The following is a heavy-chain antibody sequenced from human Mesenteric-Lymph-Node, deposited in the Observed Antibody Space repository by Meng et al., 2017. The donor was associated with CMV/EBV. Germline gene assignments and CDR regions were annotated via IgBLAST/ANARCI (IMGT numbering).Heavy chain of an antibody. D-gene: IGHD3-10*01. V-gene: IGHV3-73*01. Sequence: GESLKISCVASGFTFSGSAMHWVRQASGKGLEWVGHIRSKANTYATAYAASVKGRFTISRDDSKNTAYLQMNSLKTEDTAMYYCARDRGFLQFDYWGQGTLVTVSS. CDR3: ARDRGFLQFDY. CDR2: IRSKANTYAT. J-gene: IGHJ4*02. CDR1: GFTFSGSA.